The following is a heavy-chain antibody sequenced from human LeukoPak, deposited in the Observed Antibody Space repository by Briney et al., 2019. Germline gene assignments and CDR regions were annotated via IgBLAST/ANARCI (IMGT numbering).Heavy chain of an antibody. CDR3: AKISQYYFDY. CDR2: IYTNGRDT. CDR1: GFTFRSFG. J-gene: IGHJ4*02. V-gene: IGHV3-23*05. Sequence: GGSLRLSCAASGFTFRSFGMNWVRQAPGKGLEWVSGIYTNGRDTRYADSVKGRFTISRDNSKNTLYLQMHSLRVEDTAVYYCAKISQYYFDYWGQGTLVTVSS.